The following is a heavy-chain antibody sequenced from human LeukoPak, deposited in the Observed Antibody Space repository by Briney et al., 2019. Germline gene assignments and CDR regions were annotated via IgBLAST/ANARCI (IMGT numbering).Heavy chain of an antibody. J-gene: IGHJ6*02. V-gene: IGHV3-7*05. CDR2: IKQDGSEK. CDR1: GFNFSMYW. D-gene: IGHD3-10*01. CDR3: ARTGGMDV. Sequence: PGGSLRLSCAASGFNFSMYWMTWVRQAPGKGLQWVANIKQDGSEKNYVDSVKGRLTISRDNAKNSLYLQMNSLRAEDTAVYYCARTGGMDVWGQGTTVTVSS.